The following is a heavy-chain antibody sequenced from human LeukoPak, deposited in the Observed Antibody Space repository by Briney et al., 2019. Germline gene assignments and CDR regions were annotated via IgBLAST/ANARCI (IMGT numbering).Heavy chain of an antibody. V-gene: IGHV1-2*02. J-gene: IGHJ4*02. CDR3: AFEHCSGGCNQAFDS. CDR1: GYTFTGHY. Sequence: ASAKVSCKASGYTFTGHYMHWVRQAPGQGLEWMGWMESNTGASNSAQKFQGRVTLTRDTSISTAYMDLSSLGSDDTALYYCAFEHCSGGCNQAFDSWGQGTLVTVSS. CDR2: MESNTGAS. D-gene: IGHD2-15*01.